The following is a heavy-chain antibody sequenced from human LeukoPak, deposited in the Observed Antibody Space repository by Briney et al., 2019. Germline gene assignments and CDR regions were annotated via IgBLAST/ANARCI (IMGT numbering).Heavy chain of an antibody. J-gene: IGHJ4*02. CDR2: IISRGDTT. CDR1: GFTFNAYS. V-gene: IGHV3-48*04. D-gene: IGHD2-8*02. Sequence: GGSLRLFCAASGFTFNAYSMNWVRQAPGKGLEWVSNIISRGDTTHYAASVKGRFTISRDNAKNSVFLHLNSLRGDDTAVYYCARGRGYCTGVSCDIDYWGQGTLVTVSS. CDR3: ARGRGYCTGVSCDIDY.